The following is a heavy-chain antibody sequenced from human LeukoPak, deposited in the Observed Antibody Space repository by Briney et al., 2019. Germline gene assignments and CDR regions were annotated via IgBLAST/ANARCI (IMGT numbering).Heavy chain of an antibody. D-gene: IGHD2-2*01. CDR1: GFTFSSYS. J-gene: IGHJ6*02. CDR3: ARDSPGYCSSTSCYEYYYYGMDV. V-gene: IGHV3-21*01. Sequence: GGSLRLSCAASGFTFSSYSMNWVRQAPGKGLEWVSSISSSSSYIYYADSVKGRFTISRDNAKNSLYLQMNSLRAEDTAVYYCARDSPGYCSSTSCYEYYYYGMDVWGQGTTVTVSS. CDR2: ISSSSSYI.